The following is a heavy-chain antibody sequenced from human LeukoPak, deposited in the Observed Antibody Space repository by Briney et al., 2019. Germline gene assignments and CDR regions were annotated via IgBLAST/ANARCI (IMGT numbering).Heavy chain of an antibody. CDR2: T. J-gene: IGHJ4*02. Sequence: TCYADSVKGRFTISRDNSKNTLYLQMNSLRAEDTAVYYCAPGKDFWSGYYGYWGQGTLVTVSS. CDR3: APGKDFWSGYYGY. V-gene: IGHV3-23*01. D-gene: IGHD3-3*01.